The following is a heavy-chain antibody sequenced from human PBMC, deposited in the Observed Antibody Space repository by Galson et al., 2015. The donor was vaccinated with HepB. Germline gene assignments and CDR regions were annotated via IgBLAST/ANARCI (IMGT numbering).Heavy chain of an antibody. CDR1: GFTFSSYA. CDR2: ISYDGSNK. Sequence: SLRLSCAASGFTFSSYAMHWVRQAPGKGLEWVAVISYDGSNKYYADSVKGRFTISRDNSKNTLYLQMNSLRAEDTAVYYCARDEAVAGNFDYWGQGTLVTVSS. D-gene: IGHD6-19*01. CDR3: ARDEAVAGNFDY. V-gene: IGHV3-30*04. J-gene: IGHJ4*02.